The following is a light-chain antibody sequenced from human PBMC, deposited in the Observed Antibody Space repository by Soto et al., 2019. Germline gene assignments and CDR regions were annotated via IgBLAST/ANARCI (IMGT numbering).Light chain of an antibody. CDR3: QQYKNWPWT. J-gene: IGKJ1*01. V-gene: IGKV3-15*01. CDR1: QSLTSN. Sequence: EIVLTKSPATLSLSPGERATLSCRASQSLTSNLAWYQQRPGQAPRLLIYDTSTRATGIPGRFSGSGSGTEFTLTISSLQSEDFAVYYCQQYKNWPWTFGRGTKVDI. CDR2: DTS.